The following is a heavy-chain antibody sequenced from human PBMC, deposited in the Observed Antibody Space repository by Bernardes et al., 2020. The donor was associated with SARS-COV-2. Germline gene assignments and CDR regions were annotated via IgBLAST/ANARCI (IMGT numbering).Heavy chain of an antibody. CDR1: GFTFSSYS. Sequence: GSLRLSCAASGFTFSSYSMNWVRQAPGKGLEWVSYISSSSSTIYYADSVKGRFTISRDNAKNSLYLQMNSLRAEDTAVYYCARVRVRAVAGDDDYWGQGTLVTVSS. CDR2: ISSSSSTI. J-gene: IGHJ4*02. D-gene: IGHD6-19*01. CDR3: ARVRVRAVAGDDDY. V-gene: IGHV3-48*04.